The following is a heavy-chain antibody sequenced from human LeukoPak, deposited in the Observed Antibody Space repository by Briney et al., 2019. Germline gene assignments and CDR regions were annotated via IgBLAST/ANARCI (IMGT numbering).Heavy chain of an antibody. J-gene: IGHJ5*02. CDR1: GYTFTGYY. Sequence: ASVKVSCKASGYTFTGYYIHWVRQAPGQGLEWMGWINPNSGGTNYAQQFQGRATMTRDTSISTVYMELGRLRPDDTAVYYCARGRYSSGWYWFDPWGQGTLVTVSS. CDR3: ARGRYSSGWYWFDP. D-gene: IGHD6-19*01. CDR2: INPNSGGT. V-gene: IGHV1-2*02.